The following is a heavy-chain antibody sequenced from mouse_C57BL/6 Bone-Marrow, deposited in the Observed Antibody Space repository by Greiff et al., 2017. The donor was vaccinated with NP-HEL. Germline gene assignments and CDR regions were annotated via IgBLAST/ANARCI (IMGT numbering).Heavy chain of an antibody. CDR3: ARGRDSSGYDY. Sequence: QVQLQQPGAELVKPGASVKMSCKASGYTFTSYWITWVKQRPGQGLEWIGDIYPGSGSSNYNEKFKSKATLTVDTSSSTAYMQLSSLTSEDSAVYYCARGRDSSGYDYWGQGTTLTVSS. J-gene: IGHJ2*01. CDR1: GYTFTSYW. CDR2: IYPGSGSS. D-gene: IGHD3-2*02. V-gene: IGHV1-55*01.